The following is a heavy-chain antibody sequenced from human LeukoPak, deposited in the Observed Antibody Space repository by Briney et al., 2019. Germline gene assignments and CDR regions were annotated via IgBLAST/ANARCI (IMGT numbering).Heavy chain of an antibody. CDR1: GFTLDDYV. J-gene: IGHJ4*02. V-gene: IGHV3-9*01. CDR3: ARDRGIISDY. D-gene: IGHD3-10*01. Sequence: GGSLRLSCAASGFTLDDYVMHGVRHATAQGLGWVSGISWNSGSIGYADSVTGRFTISRDNDSDTLDLQMHSLRAEDTALYYCARDRGIISDYWGQGILVTDSS. CDR2: ISWNSGSI.